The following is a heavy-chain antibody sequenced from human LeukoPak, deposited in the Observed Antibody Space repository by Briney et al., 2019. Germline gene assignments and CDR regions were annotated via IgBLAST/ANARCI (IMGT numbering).Heavy chain of an antibody. Sequence: PGGSLRLSCAASGFTFSIYAMNWVRQAPGKGLEWVSTISSDGGSTYYADSVKGRFTISRDNPKNPLYLQMNSLRAEDTAVYYCAKGVSSLVPLTRVPDYWGQGTLVTVSS. CDR1: GFTFSIYA. CDR2: ISSDGGST. CDR3: AKGVSSLVPLTRVPDY. D-gene: IGHD2/OR15-2a*01. V-gene: IGHV3-23*01. J-gene: IGHJ4*02.